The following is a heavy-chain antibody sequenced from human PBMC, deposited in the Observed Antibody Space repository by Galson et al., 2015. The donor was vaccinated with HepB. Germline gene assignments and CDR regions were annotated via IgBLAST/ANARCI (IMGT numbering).Heavy chain of an antibody. CDR2: ISFDSETI. J-gene: IGHJ4*02. CDR3: VRIFSQSYPDF. V-gene: IGHV3-48*02. CDR1: GFDFSAYD. D-gene: IGHD2-2*01. Sequence: SCAASGFDFSAYDMNWVRQAPGKGLEWVSYISFDSETIYYADSVKGRFTVSRDDAKNSLFLQMVSLRDDDTAVYYCVRIFSQSYPDFWGQGTLVTVSS.